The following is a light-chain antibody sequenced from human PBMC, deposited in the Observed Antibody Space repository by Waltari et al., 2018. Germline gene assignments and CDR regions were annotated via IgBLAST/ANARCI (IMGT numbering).Light chain of an antibody. V-gene: IGKV1-12*01. Sequence: DIQMTQSPSSVSASIGDRVTITFRASQDIGNRLAWYQQNPGKAPNRLIYGTSSLTTGVPSRFSGSGSGTDCTLTISSLQPEDVATYYCQQAKSVPITFGPGTKVDIK. CDR3: QQAKSVPIT. CDR2: GTS. CDR1: QDIGNR. J-gene: IGKJ3*01.